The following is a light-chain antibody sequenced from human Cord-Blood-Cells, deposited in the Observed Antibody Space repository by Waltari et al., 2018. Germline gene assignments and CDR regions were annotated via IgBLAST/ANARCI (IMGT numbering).Light chain of an antibody. V-gene: IGKV3-15*01. Sequence: EIVMTQSPATLSVSPGERATLSCRASHSVSSNLAWYQQKPGQAPRRLIYGASTRATVIPASFSGSGSGTEFTLTISSLQSEDFAVYYCQQYNNWPLYTFGQGTKLEIK. CDR2: GAS. J-gene: IGKJ2*01. CDR1: HSVSSN. CDR3: QQYNNWPLYT.